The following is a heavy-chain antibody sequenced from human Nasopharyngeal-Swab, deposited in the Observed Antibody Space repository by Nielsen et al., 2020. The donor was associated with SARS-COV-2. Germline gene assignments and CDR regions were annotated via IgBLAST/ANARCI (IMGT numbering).Heavy chain of an antibody. CDR2: IYDSGNT. J-gene: IGHJ5*02. D-gene: IGHD3-22*01. Sequence: PGKGLEWIGYIYDSGNTNYNPILKSRVTISVDTSNNQFSLNLNSVTAADTAVYFCATRGSHHGTSGYYNTWFDPWGQGTLVTVSS. V-gene: IGHV4-59*12. CDR3: ATRGSHHGTSGYYNTWFDP.